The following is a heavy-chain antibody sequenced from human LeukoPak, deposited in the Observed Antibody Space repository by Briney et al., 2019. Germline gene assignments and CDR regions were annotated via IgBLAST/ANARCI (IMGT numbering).Heavy chain of an antibody. D-gene: IGHD6-19*01. CDR2: FDPEDGET. CDR3: ATAPRWYSSGWYAFDY. J-gene: IGHJ4*02. V-gene: IGHV1-24*01. CDR1: GYTFTGYY. Sequence: ASVKVSCKASGYTFTGYYMHWVRQAPGKGLEWMGGFDPEDGETIYAQKFQGRVTMTEDTSTDTAYMELSSLRSEDTAVYYCATAPRWYSSGWYAFDYWGQGTLVTVSS.